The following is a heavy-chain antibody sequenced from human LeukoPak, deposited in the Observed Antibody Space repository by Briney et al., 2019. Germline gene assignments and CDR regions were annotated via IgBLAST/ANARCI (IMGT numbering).Heavy chain of an antibody. J-gene: IGHJ3*02. CDR3: ARGSRSYSSSSTNAFDI. Sequence: SGTLSLTCAVYRGSFSVYYWTWIRQPPGKGVEWIGEINHSGSTNYNPSLKRRVTISVPTSKNQFSLKLSSVTAADTAVYYCARGSRSYSSSSTNAFDIWGQGTMVTVSS. V-gene: IGHV4-34*01. CDR1: RGSFSVYY. CDR2: INHSGST. D-gene: IGHD6-13*01.